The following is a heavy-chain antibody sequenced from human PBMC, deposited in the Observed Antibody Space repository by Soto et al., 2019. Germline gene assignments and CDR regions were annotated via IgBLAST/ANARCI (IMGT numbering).Heavy chain of an antibody. J-gene: IGHJ6*02. CDR2: IYSSGVT. CDR3: ARYGSHYYYYRMDV. CDR1: GGSTISSY. V-gene: IGHV4-59*01. D-gene: IGHD3-10*01. Sequence: QVQLQESGPGLVKPSETLSLTCTVSGGSTISSYWTWIRQPPGQGLEWIGHIYSSGVTDYNPSLKSRSTISIDTSTNQFSLKLSSMTAADTAVYYCARYGSHYYYYRMDVWGQGTTVIVSS.